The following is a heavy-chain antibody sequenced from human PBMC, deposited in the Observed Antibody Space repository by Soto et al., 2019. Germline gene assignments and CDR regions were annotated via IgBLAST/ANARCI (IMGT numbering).Heavy chain of an antibody. CDR2: VNPIVSMS. V-gene: IGHV1-69*02. D-gene: IGHD3-10*01. Sequence: QVQLVQSGAEVKRPGSSVKVSCKASGDTFNFYSINWVRQATGVGLEWVGRVNPIVSMSNYAQKFQGRVTMTAEKSTRTAYMELSSLTSDDTAIYYCASSYGSGYRAFDYWGPGALVTVSS. J-gene: IGHJ4*01. CDR3: ASSYGSGYRAFDY. CDR1: GDTFNFYS.